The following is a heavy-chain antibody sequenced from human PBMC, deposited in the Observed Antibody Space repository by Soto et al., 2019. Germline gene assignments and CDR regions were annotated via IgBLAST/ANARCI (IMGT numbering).Heavy chain of an antibody. V-gene: IGHV3-21*01. J-gene: IGHJ4*03. CDR1: GFTFSSYA. D-gene: IGHD3-22*01. Sequence: PGGSLRLSCAASGFTFSSYAMHWVRQAPGKGLEWVSSISSSSSYIYYADSVKGRFTISRDNAKNSLYLQMNSLGAEDTTVYYCSRVVYYDNSAYGLWGQGSLVTVSA. CDR2: ISSSSSYI. CDR3: SRVVYYDNSAYGL.